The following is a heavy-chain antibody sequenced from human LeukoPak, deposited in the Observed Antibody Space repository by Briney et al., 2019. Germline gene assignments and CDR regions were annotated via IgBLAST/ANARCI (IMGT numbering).Heavy chain of an antibody. V-gene: IGHV4-61*02. J-gene: IGHJ4*02. D-gene: IGHD2-2*02. CDR2: IYTSGST. CDR1: GGSISSGSYY. Sequence: PSQTLSPTCTVSGGSISSGSYYWSWIRQPAGKGLEWIGRIYTSGSTNYNPSLKSRVTISVDTSKNQFSLKLSSVTAADTAVYYCAREVYRSSTSCYIGGGVDYWGQGTLVTVSS. CDR3: AREVYRSSTSCYIGGGVDY.